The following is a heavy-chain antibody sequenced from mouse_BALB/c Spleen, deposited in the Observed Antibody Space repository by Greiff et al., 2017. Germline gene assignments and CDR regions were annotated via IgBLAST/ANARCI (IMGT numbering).Heavy chain of an antibody. CDR3: ARIHDYEAMDY. CDR2: ISYDGSN. CDR1: GYSITSGYY. V-gene: IGHV3-6*02. Sequence: EVQVVESGPGLVKPSQSLSLTCSVTGYSITSGYYWYWIRQFPGNKLEWMGYISYDGSNNYNPSIKNRISITRDTSKNQFFLKLNSVTTEDTATYYCARIHDYEAMDYWGQGTSVTVSA. J-gene: IGHJ4*01. D-gene: IGHD1-2*01.